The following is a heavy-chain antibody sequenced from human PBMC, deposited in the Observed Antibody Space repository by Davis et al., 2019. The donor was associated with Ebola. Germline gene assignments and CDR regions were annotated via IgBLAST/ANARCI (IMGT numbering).Heavy chain of an antibody. V-gene: IGHV3-48*02. CDR2: ISGSRSST. J-gene: IGHJ4*02. D-gene: IGHD5-18*01. Sequence: GGSLRLSCAASGFTFSSYSMNWVRQAPGKGLEWLSYISGSRSSTYYADSVKGRFTMSRDSAENSVYLQMNSLRDEDTAVYYCEVGQLWQEERGWGQGTLVIVSS. CDR3: EVGQLWQEERG. CDR1: GFTFSSYS.